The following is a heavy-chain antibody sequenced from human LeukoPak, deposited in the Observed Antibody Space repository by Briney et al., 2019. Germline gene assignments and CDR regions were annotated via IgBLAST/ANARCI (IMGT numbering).Heavy chain of an antibody. CDR1: GFTFDDYA. CDR2: ISWNSGSI. J-gene: IGHJ4*02. Sequence: GGSLRLSCAASGFTFDDYAMHWVRQAPGKGLEWVSGISWNSGSIGYADSVKGRFTISRDNAKNSLYLQMNSLRAEDTAVYYCARVSRGPHPYYYDSSGYMDYWGQGTLVTVSS. D-gene: IGHD3-22*01. CDR3: ARVSRGPHPYYYDSSGYMDY. V-gene: IGHV3-9*01.